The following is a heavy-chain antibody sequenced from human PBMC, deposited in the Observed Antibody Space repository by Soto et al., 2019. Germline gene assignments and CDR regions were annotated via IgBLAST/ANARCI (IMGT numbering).Heavy chain of an antibody. CDR3: ARGTGVAVPGIALMSYGMDV. J-gene: IGHJ6*02. CDR1: GGSVSSGSYY. CDR2: IYYSGST. V-gene: IGHV4-61*01. D-gene: IGHD6-19*01. Sequence: QVQLQESGPGLVKPSETLSLTCTVSGGSVSSGSYYWSWIRQPPGKGLEWIGYIYYSGSTDYNPSLKSRVIISVDTSKNQFSLTLSSVTAADTAVYYCARGTGVAVPGIALMSYGMDVWGQGTTVTVSS.